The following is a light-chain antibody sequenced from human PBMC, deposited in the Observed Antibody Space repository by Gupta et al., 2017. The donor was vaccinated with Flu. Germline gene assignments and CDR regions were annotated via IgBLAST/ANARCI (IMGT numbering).Light chain of an antibody. CDR2: MTS. CDR3: QQSHSDPWT. V-gene: IGKV1-39*01. CDR1: ETISVY. J-gene: IGKJ1*01. Sequence: DIQMTQSPSSLSASVGDRVTISCRASETISVYLNWYQHKPGRAPQLLIYMTSILQTGVPSRFSGSGSGTDFTLTINSLQPEDFATYYCQQSHSDPWTFGQGTKVEVK.